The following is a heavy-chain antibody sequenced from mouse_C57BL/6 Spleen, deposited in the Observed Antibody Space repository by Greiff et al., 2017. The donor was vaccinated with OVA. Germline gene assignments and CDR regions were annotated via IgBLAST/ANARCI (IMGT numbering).Heavy chain of an antibody. CDR2: IDPSDSYT. Sequence: QVQLKQPGAELVRPGTSVKLSCKASGYTFTSYWMHWVKQRPGQGLEWIGVIDPSDSYTNYNQKFKGKATLTVDTSSSTAYMQLSSLTSEDSAVYYCAREEGVYWGQGTTLTVSS. CDR3: AREEGVY. V-gene: IGHV1-59*01. CDR1: GYTFTSYW. J-gene: IGHJ2*01.